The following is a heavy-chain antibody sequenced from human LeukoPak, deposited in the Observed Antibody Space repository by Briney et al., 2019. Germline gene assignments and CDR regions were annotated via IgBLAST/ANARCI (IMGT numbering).Heavy chain of an antibody. CDR1: GYTFTSYG. Sequence: GTSVKVSCKASGYTFTSYGISWVRQAPGQGLEWMGWISAYNGNTNYAQKLQGRVTMTTDTSTSTAYMELRSLRSDDTAVYYCARDTVYGSGSYFTFDYWGQGTLVTVSS. D-gene: IGHD3-10*01. CDR2: ISAYNGNT. J-gene: IGHJ4*02. CDR3: ARDTVYGSGSYFTFDY. V-gene: IGHV1-18*04.